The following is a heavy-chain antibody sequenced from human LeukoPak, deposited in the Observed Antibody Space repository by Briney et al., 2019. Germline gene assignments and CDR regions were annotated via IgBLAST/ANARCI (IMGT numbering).Heavy chain of an antibody. CDR2: IYYSGST. CDR1: GGSISSSSYY. CDR3: ARGITGTYNWFDP. Sequence: ETLSLTCTVSGGSISSSSYYWGWIRQPPGKGLEWIGSIYYSGSTYYNPSLKSRVTISVDTSKNQFSLKLSSVTAADTAVYYCARGITGTYNWFDPWGQGALVTVSS. D-gene: IGHD1-7*01. V-gene: IGHV4-39*01. J-gene: IGHJ5*02.